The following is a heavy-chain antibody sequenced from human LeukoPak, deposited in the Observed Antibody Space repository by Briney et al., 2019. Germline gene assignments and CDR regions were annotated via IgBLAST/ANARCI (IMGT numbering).Heavy chain of an antibody. J-gene: IGHJ3*02. CDR1: GFTFDDYT. V-gene: IGHV3-43*01. Sequence: GGSLRLSCAASGFTFDDYTMHWVRQAPGKGLEWVSLISWDGGCTYYADSVKGRFTISRDNSKNSLYLQMNSLRTEDTALYYCAKGVLGDIVVVPAAVGAFDIWGQGTMVTVSS. CDR3: AKGVLGDIVVVPAAVGAFDI. CDR2: ISWDGGCT. D-gene: IGHD2-2*01.